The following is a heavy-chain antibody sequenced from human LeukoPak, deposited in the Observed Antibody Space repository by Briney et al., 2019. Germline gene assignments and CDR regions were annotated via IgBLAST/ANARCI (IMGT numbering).Heavy chain of an antibody. CDR1: GYSISSGYY. CDR2: IYHSGGT. CDR3: ASTFFWSGYYTPRAEYFQH. D-gene: IGHD3-3*01. J-gene: IGHJ1*01. Sequence: TSETLSLTCAVSGYSISSGYYWGWIRQPPGKGLEWIGSIYHSGGTYYNPSLKSRATISVDTSKNQFSLKLSSVTAADTAVYYCASTFFWSGYYTPRAEYFQHWGQGTLVTVSS. V-gene: IGHV4-38-2*01.